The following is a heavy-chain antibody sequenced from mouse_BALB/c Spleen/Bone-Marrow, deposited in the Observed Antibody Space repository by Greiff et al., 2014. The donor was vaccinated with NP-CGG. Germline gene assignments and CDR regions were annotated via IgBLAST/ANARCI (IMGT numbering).Heavy chain of an antibody. Sequence: VQLQQSGAELVKPGASVKLSCTASGFNIKDTYMHWVKQRPEQGLEWIGRFDPANGNTKYDPKFQGKATITADTSSNTAYLQLSSLTSEDTAVYYCAAYYYGSSQFAYWGQGTLVTVSA. CDR2: FDPANGNT. CDR3: AAYYYGSSQFAY. J-gene: IGHJ3*01. CDR1: GFNIKDTY. V-gene: IGHV14-3*02. D-gene: IGHD1-1*01.